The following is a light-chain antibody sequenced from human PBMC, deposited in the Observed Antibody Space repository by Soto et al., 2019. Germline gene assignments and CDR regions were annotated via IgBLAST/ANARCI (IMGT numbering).Light chain of an antibody. CDR2: AVS. CDR1: QTISNNY. J-gene: IGKJ1*01. CDR3: QQHSNSPWT. Sequence: EIVLTQSPGTLTLSPGESAALSCRASQTISNNYLVSYGQKPGQAPRLLIYAVSSRAAGIPDRFSGSGSGTDFALTIARLEPEDSAVYYCQQHSNSPWTFGQGTRVEI. V-gene: IGKV3-20*01.